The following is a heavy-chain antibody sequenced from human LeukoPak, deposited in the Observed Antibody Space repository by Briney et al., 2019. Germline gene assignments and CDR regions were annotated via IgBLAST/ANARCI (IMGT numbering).Heavy chain of an antibody. V-gene: IGHV3-23*01. Sequence: GGSLRLSCAASGFTFSSYEMNWVREAPGKGLEWVSAMSGSGGMTYYADPVKGRFSISRDNSKNTLHLQMNSLRAEDTAVYYCAKGAMPYYDGSGYNYFDYWGQGTPVTVSS. D-gene: IGHD3-22*01. CDR1: GFTFSSYE. J-gene: IGHJ4*02. CDR2: MSGSGGMT. CDR3: AKGAMPYYDGSGYNYFDY.